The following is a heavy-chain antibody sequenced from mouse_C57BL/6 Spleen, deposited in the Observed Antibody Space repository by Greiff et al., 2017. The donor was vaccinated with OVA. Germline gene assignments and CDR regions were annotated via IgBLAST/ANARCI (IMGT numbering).Heavy chain of an antibody. CDR1: GYAFTNYL. CDR3: ARDYYGSSYEFAY. J-gene: IGHJ3*01. Sequence: VQLQQSGAELVRPGTSVKVSCKASGYAFTNYLIEWVKQRPGQGLEWIGVINPGSGGTNYNEKFKGKATLTADKSSSTAYMQLSSLTSEDSAVYFCARDYYGSSYEFAYWGQATLVTVSA. D-gene: IGHD1-1*01. CDR2: INPGSGGT. V-gene: IGHV1-54*01.